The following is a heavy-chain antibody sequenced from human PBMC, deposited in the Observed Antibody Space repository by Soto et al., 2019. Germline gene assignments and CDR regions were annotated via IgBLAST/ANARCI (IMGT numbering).Heavy chain of an antibody. CDR2: IDPSDSYT. CDR3: ARLSRRYGDYPTPIDY. Sequence: GESLKISCKGSGSGFTSYWISWVRQMPGKGLEWMGRIDPSDSYTNYSPSFQGHVTISADKSISTAYLQWSSLKASDTAMYYCARLSRRYGDYPTPIDYWGQGTLVTVSS. J-gene: IGHJ4*02. V-gene: IGHV5-10-1*01. CDR1: GSGFTSYW. D-gene: IGHD4-17*01.